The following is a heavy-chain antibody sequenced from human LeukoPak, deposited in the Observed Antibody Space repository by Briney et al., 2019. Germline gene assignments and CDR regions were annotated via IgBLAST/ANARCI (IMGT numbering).Heavy chain of an antibody. Sequence: GASVKVSCKASGYTFTGYYMHWVRHAPGQGLEWMGWINPNSGGTNYAQKFQGRVTMTRDTSISTAYMELSRLRSDDTAVYYCARSTPVEMATIKGVLFDYWGQGTLVTVSS. D-gene: IGHD5-24*01. CDR1: GYTFTGYY. CDR2: INPNSGGT. J-gene: IGHJ4*02. V-gene: IGHV1-2*02. CDR3: ARSTPVEMATIKGVLFDY.